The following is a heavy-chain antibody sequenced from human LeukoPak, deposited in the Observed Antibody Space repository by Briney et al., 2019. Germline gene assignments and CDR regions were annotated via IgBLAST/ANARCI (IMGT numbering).Heavy chain of an antibody. J-gene: IGHJ4*02. D-gene: IGHD3-3*01. CDR3: GRQKKGDTIFGVIIPIFDY. CDR2: ISSSSSYI. CDR1: GFTFSSYS. V-gene: IGHV3-21*01. Sequence: GGSLRLSCAASGFTFSSYSMNWVRQAPGKGLEWVSSISSSSSYIYYADSVKGRFTISRDNAKNSLYLQMNSLRAEDTAVYYCGRQKKGDTIFGVIIPIFDYWGQGTLVTVSS.